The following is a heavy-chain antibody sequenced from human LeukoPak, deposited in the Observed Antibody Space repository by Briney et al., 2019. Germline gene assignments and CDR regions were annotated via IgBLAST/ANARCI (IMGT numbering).Heavy chain of an antibody. D-gene: IGHD5-24*01. CDR3: ARVRRDGYNLTFGY. J-gene: IGHJ4*02. CDR2: INHSGST. V-gene: IGHV4-34*01. CDR1: GGSFSGYY. Sequence: PSETLSLTCAVYGGSFSGYYWSWIRQPPGKGLEWIGEINHSGSTNYNPSLKSRVTISVDTSKNQFSLKLSSVTAADTAVYYCARVRRDGYNLTFGYWGQGTLVTVSS.